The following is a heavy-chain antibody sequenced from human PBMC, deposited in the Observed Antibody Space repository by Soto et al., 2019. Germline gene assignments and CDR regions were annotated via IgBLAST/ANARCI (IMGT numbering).Heavy chain of an antibody. CDR1: GASIRSSTYQ. CDR3: ARARSRHYYDSSGYPSPWDC. J-gene: IGHJ4*02. V-gene: IGHV4-39*02. D-gene: IGHD3-22*01. Sequence: SETLSLTCTVSGASIRSSTYQWGWIRQPPGRGLEWIGSAYYSESTYYNPSLKSRVTISVDTSKNQFSLKVSSVTAADTAVYYCARARSRHYYDSSGYPSPWDCWGQGTLVTVSS. CDR2: AYYSEST.